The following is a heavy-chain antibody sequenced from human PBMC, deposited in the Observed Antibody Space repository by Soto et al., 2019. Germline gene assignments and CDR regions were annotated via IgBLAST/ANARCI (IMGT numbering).Heavy chain of an antibody. V-gene: IGHV3-23*01. Sequence: EVQLLESGGGLVQPGGSLRLSCAASGFTFSSYAMSWVRQAPGKGLEWVSAISGSGGSTYYADSVKGRFTISRDNSKNTLYLQMTSLRAEDTAVYYCAKEGQWLVQGGVGFYPWGQGTLVTVSS. J-gene: IGHJ5*02. CDR3: AKEGQWLVQGGVGFYP. CDR1: GFTFSSYA. CDR2: ISGSGGST. D-gene: IGHD6-19*01.